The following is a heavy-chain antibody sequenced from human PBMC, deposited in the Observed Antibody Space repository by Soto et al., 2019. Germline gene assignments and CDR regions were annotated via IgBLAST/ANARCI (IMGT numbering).Heavy chain of an antibody. D-gene: IGHD2-21*01. Sequence: QVQLVQSGAELKKTGSSVKVSCRASGDTFSSYAVNWVRQAPGRGLEWMGRIITLLGTTDNAQNFKGRLTITAEKSPKTVYMELSSPRYEDTAVYFCARPRYCGYVCYSKPYYGMDVWGQGTTVTVAS. V-gene: IGHV1-69*08. CDR2: IITLLGTT. CDR1: GDTFSSYA. J-gene: IGHJ6*02. CDR3: ARPRYCGYVCYSKPYYGMDV.